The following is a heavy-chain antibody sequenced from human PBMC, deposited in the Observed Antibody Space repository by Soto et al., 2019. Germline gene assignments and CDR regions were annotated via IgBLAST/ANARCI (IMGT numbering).Heavy chain of an antibody. CDR2: INPNSGGT. J-gene: IGHJ6*02. V-gene: IGHV1-2*04. D-gene: IGHD3-9*01. CDR3: ARGAVLRYFDWLLPSYYSGMDV. CDR1: GYTFTGYY. Sequence: ASVKVSCKASGYTFTGYYMHWVRQAPGQGLEWMGWINPNSGGTNYAQKFQGWVTMTRDTSISTAYMELSRLRSDDTAVYYCARGAVLRYFDWLLPSYYSGMDVWGQGTTVTVSS.